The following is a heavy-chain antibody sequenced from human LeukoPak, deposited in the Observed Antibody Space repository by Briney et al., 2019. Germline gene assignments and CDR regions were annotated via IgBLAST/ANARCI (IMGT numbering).Heavy chain of an antibody. CDR3: ARADFLYCSSTSCSIIREDYYYGMDV. CDR2: INHSGST. CDR1: GGSFSGYY. V-gene: IGHV4-34*01. J-gene: IGHJ6*02. Sequence: SETLSLTCAVYGGSFSGYYWSWIRQPPGKGLEWIGEINHSGSTNYNPSLKSRVTISVDTSKNQFSLKLSSVTAADTAVYYCARADFLYCSSTSCSIIREDYYYGMDVWGQGTTVTVSS. D-gene: IGHD2-2*01.